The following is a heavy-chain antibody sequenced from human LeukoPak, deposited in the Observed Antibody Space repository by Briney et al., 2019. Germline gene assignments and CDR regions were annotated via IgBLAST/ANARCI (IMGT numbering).Heavy chain of an antibody. CDR1: GGTFSSYA. V-gene: IGHV1-69*05. D-gene: IGHD6-19*01. J-gene: IGHJ4*02. CDR3: ASYSSGWSAY. Sequence: RASVKVSCKASGGTFSSYAISWVRPAPGQGLEWMGRIIPIFGTAKYAQKFQGRVTITTDESTSTAYMELSSLRSDDTAVYYCASYSSGWSAYWGQGTLVTVSS. CDR2: IIPIFGTA.